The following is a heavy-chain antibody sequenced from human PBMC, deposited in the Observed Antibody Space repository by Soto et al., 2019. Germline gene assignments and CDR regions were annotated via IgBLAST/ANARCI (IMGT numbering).Heavy chain of an antibody. Sequence: QVQLQESGPGLVKSSETLSLTCTVSGGSIRSYYWTWIRQPPGRGLVWIGHLYYGGSANYNPSLKSRDTISMDTSKNQFSLRLTSVTAADTAVYYCAGEGALATFGVVWGQGTRVTVSS. CDR2: LYYGGSA. V-gene: IGHV4-59*01. J-gene: IGHJ4*02. D-gene: IGHD3-3*01. CDR1: GGSIRSYY. CDR3: AGEGALATFGVV.